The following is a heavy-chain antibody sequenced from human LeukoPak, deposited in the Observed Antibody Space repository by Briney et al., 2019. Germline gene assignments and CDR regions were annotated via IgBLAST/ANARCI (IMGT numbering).Heavy chain of an antibody. J-gene: IGHJ4*02. CDR1: GFTFSSYG. Sequence: GGSLRLSCAASGFTFSSYGMHWVRQAPGKGLEWVAVISYDGSNKYYADSVKGRFTISRDNSKNTLYLQMNSLRAEDTAVYYCAKEAGFRPLDYWGQGTLVTVSS. D-gene: IGHD6-19*01. CDR2: ISYDGSNK. V-gene: IGHV3-30*18. CDR3: AKEAGFRPLDY.